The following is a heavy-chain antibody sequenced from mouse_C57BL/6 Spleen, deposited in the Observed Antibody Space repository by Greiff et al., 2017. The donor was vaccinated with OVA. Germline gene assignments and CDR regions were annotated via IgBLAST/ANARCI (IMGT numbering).Heavy chain of an antibody. CDR3: ARHEDYYGSSYGGYFDY. Sequence: VQLQQSGAELVKPGASVKLSCKASGYTFTEYTIHWVKQRSGQGLEWIGWFYPGSGSIKYNEKFKDKATLTADKSSSTVYMELSRLTSEDSAVYFCARHEDYYGSSYGGYFDYWGQGTTLTVSS. J-gene: IGHJ2*01. D-gene: IGHD1-1*01. CDR2: FYPGSGSI. V-gene: IGHV1-62-2*01. CDR1: GYTFTEYT.